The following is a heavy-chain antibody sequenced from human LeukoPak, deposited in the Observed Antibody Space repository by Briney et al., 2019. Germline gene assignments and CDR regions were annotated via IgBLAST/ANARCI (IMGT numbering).Heavy chain of an antibody. CDR3: ARSNRNNYGNFDY. CDR2: INTDGGST. V-gene: IGHV3-74*01. Sequence: GGPLRLSCAASGFTLSTYWMHWVRQAPGKGLVCVSRINTDGGSTNYADSVKGRFTISRDNAKNTLYLQMNGLRAEDTAVYYCARSNRNNYGNFDYWGQGTLVTVSS. CDR1: GFTLSTYW. J-gene: IGHJ4*02. D-gene: IGHD5-24*01.